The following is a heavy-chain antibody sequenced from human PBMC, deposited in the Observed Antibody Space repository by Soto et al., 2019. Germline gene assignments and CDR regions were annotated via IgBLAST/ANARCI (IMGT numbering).Heavy chain of an antibody. J-gene: IGHJ5*02. Sequence: GGSLRLSCTASGFNVSSSDISWVRQVPGKGPQWVSVINSGGSTYYADSVKGRFTVSRDNSRNTLYLQMNSLRVEDTALYYCARQGNYPRNWFDPWGQGTLVTVSS. CDR1: GFNVSSSD. D-gene: IGHD3-10*01. CDR2: INSGGST. CDR3: ARQGNYPRNWFDP. V-gene: IGHV3-66*04.